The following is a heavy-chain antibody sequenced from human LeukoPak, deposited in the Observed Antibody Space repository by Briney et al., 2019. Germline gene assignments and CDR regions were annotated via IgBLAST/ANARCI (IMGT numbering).Heavy chain of an antibody. Sequence: QPGGSLRLSCAASGFSLSAYWMTWVRQAPGKGLEWVANINRDGSQKNHVDSVKDRFTISRDNAENSLFLQMNGLTAEDTVVYYCARDRAYYDSSGPFDYWGQGTLVTVSS. D-gene: IGHD3-22*01. CDR2: INRDGSQK. J-gene: IGHJ4*02. CDR3: ARDRAYYDSSGPFDY. CDR1: GFSLSAYW. V-gene: IGHV3-7*01.